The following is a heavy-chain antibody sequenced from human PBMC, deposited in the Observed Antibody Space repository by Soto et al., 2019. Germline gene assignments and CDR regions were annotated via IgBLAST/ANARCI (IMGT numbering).Heavy chain of an antibody. CDR2: VRDDADNA. Sequence: QVQLVESGGGVVQPGRSLRLSCAASGFTLSNYGMHWVRQAPDKGLEWVAVVRDDADNAYYADSVKGRFTISRDNSKNTLCLQMSSLRAEDTAVYYGARPYSSNSNWFGSWGRGTLVTVSS. J-gene: IGHJ5*01. CDR3: ARPYSSNSNWFGS. V-gene: IGHV3-33*01. D-gene: IGHD6-19*01. CDR1: GFTLSNYG.